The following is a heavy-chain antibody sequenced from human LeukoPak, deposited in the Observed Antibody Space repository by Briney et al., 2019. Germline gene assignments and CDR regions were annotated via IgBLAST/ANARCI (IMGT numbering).Heavy chain of an antibody. J-gene: IGHJ4*02. V-gene: IGHV1-46*01. Sequence: ASVKVSCKASGHTFTSYYMQWVRQAPGQGLEWMGIINPSDGSTYYAQKFQGRVTMTSDTSTNTVYMDLRSLRSEDTAVYYCGSLNWGSGWVNDYWGQGTLVTVSS. D-gene: IGHD7-27*01. CDR1: GHTFTSYY. CDR3: GSLNWGSGWVNDY. CDR2: INPSDGST.